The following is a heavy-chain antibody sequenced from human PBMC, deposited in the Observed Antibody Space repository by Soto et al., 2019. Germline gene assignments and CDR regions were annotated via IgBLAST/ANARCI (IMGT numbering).Heavy chain of an antibody. D-gene: IGHD5-18*01. CDR2: IIPIFGTA. CDR3: ARGVRGYSYQDV. J-gene: IGHJ6*02. V-gene: IGHV1-69*12. CDR1: GGTFSSYA. Sequence: QVQLVQSGAEVKKPGSSVKVSCKASGGTFSSYAISWVRQAPGQGLEWMGGIIPIFGTANYAQKFQGRVTITADESTRKADMELSSQRSEDTAVYYCARGVRGYSYQDVWGQGTTVTVSS.